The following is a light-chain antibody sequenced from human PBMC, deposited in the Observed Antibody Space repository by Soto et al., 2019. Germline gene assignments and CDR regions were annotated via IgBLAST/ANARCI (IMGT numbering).Light chain of an antibody. CDR3: QQCGGAPLT. CDR2: DAS. J-gene: IGKJ4*01. CDR1: QSLSSSC. Sequence: EIVFAQAPGPQSLSPGERAAPSCRASQSLSSSCLAWYQQRPGQAPRLLIYDASTRATGIPDRFSGSGSGTDFTLTISRLEPEDFAVYFCQQCGGAPLTFGGGTKVDIK. V-gene: IGKV3-20*01.